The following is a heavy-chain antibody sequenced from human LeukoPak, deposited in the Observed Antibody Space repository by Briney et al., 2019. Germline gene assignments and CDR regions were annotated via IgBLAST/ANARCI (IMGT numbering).Heavy chain of an antibody. CDR3: ARARLDSSGPFDY. CDR1: GGSISSYY. V-gene: IGHV4-59*01. Sequence: SETLSLTCTVSGGSISSYYWSWIRQSPGKGLEWIGYIYYGGSTDYNPSLKSRVTISKDTSKTQFSLRLSSVTAADTAVYYCARARLDSSGPFDYWGQGTLVTVCS. D-gene: IGHD3-22*01. CDR2: IYYGGST. J-gene: IGHJ4*02.